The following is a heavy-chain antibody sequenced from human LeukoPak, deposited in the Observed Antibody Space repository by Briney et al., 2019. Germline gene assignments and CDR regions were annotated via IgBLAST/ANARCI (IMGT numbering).Heavy chain of an antibody. Sequence: PGGSLRLSCAASGFTFSSYWMSWVRQAPGKGLGWVANIKQDRSEKYYVDSVKGRLTISRDNAKNSLYLQMNSLRAEDTAVYYCARDNSEYYDILTGYYYYYYGMDVWGQGTTVTVSS. CDR3: ARDNSEYYDILTGYYYYYYGMDV. CDR2: IKQDRSEK. J-gene: IGHJ6*02. V-gene: IGHV3-7*01. D-gene: IGHD3-9*01. CDR1: GFTFSSYW.